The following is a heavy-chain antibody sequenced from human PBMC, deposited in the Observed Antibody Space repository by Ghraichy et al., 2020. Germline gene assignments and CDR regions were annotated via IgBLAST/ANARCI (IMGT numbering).Heavy chain of an antibody. Sequence: SETLSLTCAVYGGSFSGYYWSWIRQHPGKGLEWIGEVDYRRVTNYNPSLESRVTISADTSKTQVSLKLNSVNAEDTAVYFCARRGGGYYPVYFDYWGQGTLVTVSS. D-gene: IGHD3-22*01. CDR2: VDYRRVT. J-gene: IGHJ4*02. V-gene: IGHV4-34*01. CDR1: GGSFSGYY. CDR3: ARRGGGYYPVYFDY.